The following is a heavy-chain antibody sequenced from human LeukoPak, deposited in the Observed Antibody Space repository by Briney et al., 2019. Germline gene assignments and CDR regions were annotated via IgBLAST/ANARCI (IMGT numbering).Heavy chain of an antibody. CDR1: GYTFTSYG. CDR2: ISAYNGNT. CDR3: ARDLSSYYDSSGYYLGTPNWFDP. V-gene: IGHV1-18*01. D-gene: IGHD3-22*01. Sequence: GASVKVSCKASGYTFTSYGISWVRQAPGQGLEWMGWISAYNGNTNYAQKLQGRVTMTTDTSTSTAYMELRSLRSDDTAVYYCARDLSSYYDSSGYYLGTPNWFDPWGQGTLVTVSS. J-gene: IGHJ5*02.